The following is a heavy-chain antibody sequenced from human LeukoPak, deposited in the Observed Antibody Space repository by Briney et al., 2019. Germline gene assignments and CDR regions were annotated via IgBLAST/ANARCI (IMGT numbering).Heavy chain of an antibody. J-gene: IGHJ4*02. CDR3: ARGPDYGDYYDY. D-gene: IGHD4-17*01. CDR2: MYSDGIT. CDR1: GFTVSRRY. Sequence: GGSLRLSCAASGFTVSRRYMSWVRQAPGKGLEWVSVMYSDGITSYADSVKDKFTISRDNFRNTLYLQMNSLRAEDTAVYYCARGPDYGDYYDYWGQGTLVTVSS. V-gene: IGHV3-66*01.